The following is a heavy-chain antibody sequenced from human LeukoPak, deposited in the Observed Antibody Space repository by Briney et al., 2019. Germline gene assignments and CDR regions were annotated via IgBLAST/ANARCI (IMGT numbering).Heavy chain of an antibody. V-gene: IGHV3-30*02. CDR3: AKDRSWSWDY. CDR1: GFTFNNAW. CDR2: IPYDRSDT. Sequence: GGSLRLSCAASGFTFNNAWMTWVRQAPGKGLEWVAFIPYDRSDTYYADSVKGRFTISRDNSKNTLYLQMNSLRPEDSAIYYCAKDRSWSWDYWGQGTLVTVSS. J-gene: IGHJ4*02. D-gene: IGHD6-13*01.